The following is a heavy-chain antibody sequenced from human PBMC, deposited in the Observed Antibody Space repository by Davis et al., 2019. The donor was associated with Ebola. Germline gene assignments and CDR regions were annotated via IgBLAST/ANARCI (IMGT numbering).Heavy chain of an antibody. V-gene: IGHV3-23*01. D-gene: IGHD1-26*01. J-gene: IGHJ4*02. CDR1: GFTFSSYA. CDR3: ARTLIVGATTGPFDY. Sequence: PGGSLRLSCAASGFTFSSYAMSWVRQAPGKGLEWVSAISGSGGSTYYADSVKGRFTISRDNSKNTLYLQMNSLRAEDTAVYYCARTLIVGATTGPFDYWGQGTLVTVSS. CDR2: ISGSGGST.